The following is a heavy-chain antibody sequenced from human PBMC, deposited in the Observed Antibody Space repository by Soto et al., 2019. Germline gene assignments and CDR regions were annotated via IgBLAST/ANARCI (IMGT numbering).Heavy chain of an antibody. CDR3: AKETAGVVVAATLAH. Sequence: PGGSLRLSCIASGFTFEDHAMHWDRQAPGKGLEWVSSITWNSATTHYADSVEGRFTTSRDNGKKSLYLQMNSLRGEDTAFYFCAKETAGVVVAATLAHWGLGTLVTVSS. V-gene: IGHV3-9*01. J-gene: IGHJ1*01. CDR2: ITWNSATT. CDR1: GFTFEDHA. D-gene: IGHD6-19*01.